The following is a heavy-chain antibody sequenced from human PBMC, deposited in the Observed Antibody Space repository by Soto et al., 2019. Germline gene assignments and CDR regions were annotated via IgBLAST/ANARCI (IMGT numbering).Heavy chain of an antibody. J-gene: IGHJ3*02. Sequence: EAPLVESGGGLVKPGGSLRVSCAASGFNLRIYTLNWVRQAPGKGLEWVSSISGNNVYVYYADSVKGRFSISRDNAKNSLTLQMNSLRAEDTALYYCARDRCSGGSCYRTYAFDMWGQGTLVTVS. D-gene: IGHD2-15*01. V-gene: IGHV3-21*01. CDR2: ISGNNVYV. CDR1: GFNLRIYT. CDR3: ARDRCSGGSCYRTYAFDM.